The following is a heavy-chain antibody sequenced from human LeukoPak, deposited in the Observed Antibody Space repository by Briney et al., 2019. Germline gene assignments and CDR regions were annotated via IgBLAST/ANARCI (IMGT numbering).Heavy chain of an antibody. CDR3: VRGGYGETSVTW. V-gene: IGHV3-74*01. D-gene: IGHD4-17*01. CDR1: GFTFSNFW. J-gene: IGHJ1*01. Sequence: GGSLRLSCAASGFTFSNFWMHWVRQAPGRGLVGVSRINSDGSDTRYADSVRGRFTISRDNARNPVYRKMTRLRADDTAVYYGVRGGYGETSVTWWGQGTLVTVSS. CDR2: INSDGSDT.